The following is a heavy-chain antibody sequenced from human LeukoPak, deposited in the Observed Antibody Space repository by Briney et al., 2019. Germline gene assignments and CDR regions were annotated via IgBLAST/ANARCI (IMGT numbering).Heavy chain of an antibody. D-gene: IGHD1-26*01. Sequence: GGSLRLSCVASGLTFSDYYMTWFRQAPGKALEWISYISGSGSDMTYADSVKGRFTISRDNAKNSLYLQMNSLRAEDTAVYYCAMPTREPQYWGPGTLVTVSS. J-gene: IGHJ4*02. CDR1: GLTFSDYY. V-gene: IGHV3-11*01. CDR2: ISGSGSDM. CDR3: AMPTREPQY.